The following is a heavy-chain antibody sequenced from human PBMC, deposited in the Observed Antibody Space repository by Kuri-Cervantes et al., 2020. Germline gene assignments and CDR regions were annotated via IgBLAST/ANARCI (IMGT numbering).Heavy chain of an antibody. CDR3: AREGVAAAGTGFRYFDY. V-gene: IGHV4-38-2*02. D-gene: IGHD6-13*01. Sequence: SETLSLTCTVSGYSISSGYYWGWIRQPPGKGLEWIGSIYHSGSTYYNPSLKSRVTISVDTSKNQFSLKLSSVTAADTAVYYCAREGVAAAGTGFRYFDYWGQGTLVTVSS. J-gene: IGHJ4*02. CDR1: GYSISSGYY. CDR2: IYHSGST.